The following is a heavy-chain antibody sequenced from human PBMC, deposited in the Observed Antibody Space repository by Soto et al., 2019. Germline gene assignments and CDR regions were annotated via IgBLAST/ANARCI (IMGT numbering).Heavy chain of an antibody. CDR1: GFTFSDYY. D-gene: IGHD3-10*01. Sequence: PGGSLRLSCAASGFTFSDYYMSWIRQAPGKGLEWVSYISSSGSTIYYADSVKGRFTISRDNAKNSLYLQMNSLRAEDTAVYYCARDYYGSGSYHTYYYYGMDVWGQGTTVTVSS. J-gene: IGHJ6*02. V-gene: IGHV3-11*01. CDR2: ISSSGSTI. CDR3: ARDYYGSGSYHTYYYYGMDV.